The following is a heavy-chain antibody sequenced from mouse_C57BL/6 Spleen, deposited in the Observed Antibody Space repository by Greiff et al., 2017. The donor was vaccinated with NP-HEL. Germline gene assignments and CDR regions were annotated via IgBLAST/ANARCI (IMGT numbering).Heavy chain of an antibody. D-gene: IGHD2-4*01. J-gene: IGHJ3*01. CDR1: GYTFTDYE. CDR3: TRGDDYEAY. Sequence: QVQLKESGAELVRPGASVTLSCKASGYTFTDYEMHWVKQTPVHGLEWIGAIDPETGGTAYNQKFKGKAILTADKSSSTAYMELRSLTSEDSAVYYCTRGDDYEAYWGQGTLVTVSA. CDR2: IDPETGGT. V-gene: IGHV1-15*01.